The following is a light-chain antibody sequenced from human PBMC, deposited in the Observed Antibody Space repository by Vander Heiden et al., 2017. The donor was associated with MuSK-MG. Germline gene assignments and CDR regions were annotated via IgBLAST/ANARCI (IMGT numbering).Light chain of an antibody. CDR1: ALPKQY. CDR3: QSADSSGTYVV. J-gene: IGLJ2*01. CDR2: KDT. V-gene: IGLV3-25*03. Sequence: SYDLTQPPSVSVSPGQTARITCSGDALPKQYAYWYQQKPGQAPVLVIYKDTERPSGIPERFSGSSSGTTVTLTISGVQTEDEADYSCQSADSSGTYVVFGGGTKLTVL.